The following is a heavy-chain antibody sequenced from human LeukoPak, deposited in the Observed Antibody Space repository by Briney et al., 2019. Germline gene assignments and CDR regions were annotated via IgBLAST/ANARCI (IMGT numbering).Heavy chain of an antibody. Sequence: PSETLSPTCTVSGGSISSYYWSWIRQPAGKGLEWIGRIYTSGSTNYNPSLKSRVTMSVDTSKNQFSLKLSSVTAADTAVYYCARDVGLAAVAGRAGNWFDPWGQGTLVTVSS. CDR2: IYTSGST. J-gene: IGHJ5*02. CDR3: ARDVGLAAVAGRAGNWFDP. V-gene: IGHV4-4*07. CDR1: GGSISSYY. D-gene: IGHD6-19*01.